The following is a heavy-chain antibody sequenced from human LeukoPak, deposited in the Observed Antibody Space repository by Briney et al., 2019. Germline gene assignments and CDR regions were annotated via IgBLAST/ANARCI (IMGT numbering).Heavy chain of an antibody. Sequence: ASVKVSCKASGYTFTSYAMHWVRQAPGQRLEWMGWINAGNGNTKYSQKFQGRVTITRDTSASTAYMELSSLRSEDTAVYYCATDATGRAIIDDWGQGTPVTVSS. D-gene: IGHD1-1*01. CDR1: GYTFTSYA. J-gene: IGHJ4*02. CDR3: ATDATGRAIIDD. CDR2: INAGNGNT. V-gene: IGHV1-3*01.